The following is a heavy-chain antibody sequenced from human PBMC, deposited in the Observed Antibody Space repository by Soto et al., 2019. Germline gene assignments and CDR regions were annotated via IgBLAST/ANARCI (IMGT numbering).Heavy chain of an antibody. CDR3: ARGFYGTGRYGMDV. Sequence: QLQLQESGSGLVKPSQTLSLTCAVSGGSISSDNYSWSWIRQPPGKGLEWIGYIYHSGSTYYSPSRKSRVTTSVDRSKNQFALKLSSVTAADTAVYYCARGFYGTGRYGMDVWGQGTTVTVSS. D-gene: IGHD2-8*02. CDR2: IYHSGST. V-gene: IGHV4-30-2*01. J-gene: IGHJ6*02. CDR1: GGSISSDNYS.